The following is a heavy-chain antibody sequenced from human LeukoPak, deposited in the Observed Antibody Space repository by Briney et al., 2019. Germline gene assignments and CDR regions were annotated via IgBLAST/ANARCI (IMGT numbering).Heavy chain of an antibody. V-gene: IGHV3-7*01. CDR2: VKQDGSEK. CDR3: ARDQRGYSYVDY. D-gene: IGHD5-18*01. J-gene: IGHJ4*02. Sequence: GGSLRLSCAASGFTFSSYWMSWVRQAPGKGLEWVANVKQDGSEKYYVDSAKGRFTISRDNAKNSLYLQMNSLRAEDTAVYYCARDQRGYSYVDYWGQGTLVTVSS. CDR1: GFTFSSYW.